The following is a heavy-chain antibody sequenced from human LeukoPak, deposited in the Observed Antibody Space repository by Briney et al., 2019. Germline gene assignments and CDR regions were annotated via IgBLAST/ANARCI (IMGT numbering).Heavy chain of an antibody. CDR3: ATAGIATAINY. D-gene: IGHD5-18*01. Sequence: AGAWVSCEVPGYTLTVSSMYRGCPGLGEGLERMRGFNPQHRETIYAKTFQGRLTMNEDTSKNTAYLKMSSLRAEDTAVYYCATAGIATAINYWGQGTLVTVSS. J-gene: IGHJ4*02. V-gene: IGHV1-24*01. CDR2: FNPQHRET. CDR1: GYTLTVSS.